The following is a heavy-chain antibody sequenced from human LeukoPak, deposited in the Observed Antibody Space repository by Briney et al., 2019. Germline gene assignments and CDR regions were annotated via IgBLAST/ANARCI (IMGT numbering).Heavy chain of an antibody. CDR3: ARCSGGSCYGRYNWFDP. CDR1: GGSISSYY. CDR2: IYYSGST. Sequence: SETLSLTCTVSGGSISSYYWSWIRQPPGKGLEWIGYIYYSGSTNYNPSLKSRVTISVDTSKNQFFLKLSSVTAADTAVYYCARCSGGSCYGRYNWFDPWGQGTLVTVSS. D-gene: IGHD2-15*01. V-gene: IGHV4-59*08. J-gene: IGHJ5*02.